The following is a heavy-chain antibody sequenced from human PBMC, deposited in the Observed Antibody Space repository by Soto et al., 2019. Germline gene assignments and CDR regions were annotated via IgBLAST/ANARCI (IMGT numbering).Heavy chain of an antibody. D-gene: IGHD2-2*01. V-gene: IGHV3-53*01. CDR3: ARGEAPDIVGVPAAYSNYAFDI. Sequence: GGSLRLSCAASGFTVSSNYMSWVRQAPGKGLEWVSVIYSGGSTYYADSVKGRFTISRDNSKNTPYLQMNSLRAEDTAVYYCARGEAPDIVGVPAAYSNYAFDIWGQGTMVTVSS. CDR1: GFTVSSNY. J-gene: IGHJ3*02. CDR2: IYSGGST.